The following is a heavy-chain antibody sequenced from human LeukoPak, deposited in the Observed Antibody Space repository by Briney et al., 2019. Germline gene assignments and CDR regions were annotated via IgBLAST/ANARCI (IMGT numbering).Heavy chain of an antibody. CDR3: ARFSDRWNQLLFIWPKNIDFDF. V-gene: IGHV3-48*01. D-gene: IGHD2-2*01. J-gene: IGHJ4*02. Sequence: PGGSLRLSCAASGFTFSSYSMNWVRQAPGKGLEWISYISTSSNTIYYADSVKGRFTISRDNAKNSLYLQMNSLRAEDTAVYDCARFSDRWNQLLFIWPKNIDFDFWGQGTLVTVTS. CDR1: GFTFSSYS. CDR2: ISTSSNTI.